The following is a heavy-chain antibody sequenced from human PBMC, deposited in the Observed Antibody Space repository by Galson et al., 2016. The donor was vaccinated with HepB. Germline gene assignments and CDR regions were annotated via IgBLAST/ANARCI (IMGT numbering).Heavy chain of an antibody. Sequence: SVKVSCKASGYSFSSFGISWVRQAPGQGLEWMGWINVYSGYTSYAQRLQGRATMTSDTSTGTAYMEPRSLRSDDTAVYYCARDWETEQNPAPLEAPAMYGVDVWSHGTTVTVSS. CDR3: ARDWETEQNPAPLEAPAMYGVDV. CDR2: INVYSGYT. D-gene: IGHD1-26*01. CDR1: GYSFSSFG. J-gene: IGHJ6*02. V-gene: IGHV1-18*01.